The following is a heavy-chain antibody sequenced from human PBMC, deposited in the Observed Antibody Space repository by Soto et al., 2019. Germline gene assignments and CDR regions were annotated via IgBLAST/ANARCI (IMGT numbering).Heavy chain of an antibody. V-gene: IGHV3-9*01. D-gene: IGHD3-22*01. Sequence: GGSLRLSCAASGFTFSSYWMSWVRQAPGKGLEWVSGISWNSGSIGYADSVKGRFTISRDNAKNSLYLQMNSLRAEDTALYYCAKDARGGYYYDSSGYYFDYWGQGTLVTVSS. CDR1: GFTFSSYW. CDR2: ISWNSGSI. J-gene: IGHJ4*02. CDR3: AKDARGGYYYDSSGYYFDY.